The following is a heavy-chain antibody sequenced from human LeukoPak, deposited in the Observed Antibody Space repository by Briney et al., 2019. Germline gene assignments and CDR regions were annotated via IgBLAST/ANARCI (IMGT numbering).Heavy chain of an antibody. Sequence: SETLSLTCTVSGGSISSDYWSWIRQPAGKGLEWIGRVYASGSTSYNPSLKSRVTMSVDTSKSQFSLKLSSVTAADTAVYYCARFPCSGDSCYSGIRAFDIWGQGTMVTVSS. CDR2: VYASGST. CDR1: GGSISSDY. V-gene: IGHV4-4*07. CDR3: ARFPCSGDSCYSGIRAFDI. D-gene: IGHD2-15*01. J-gene: IGHJ3*02.